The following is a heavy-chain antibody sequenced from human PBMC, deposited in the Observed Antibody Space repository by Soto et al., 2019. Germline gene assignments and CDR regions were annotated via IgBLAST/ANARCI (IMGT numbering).Heavy chain of an antibody. D-gene: IGHD3-22*01. CDR1: GFTFSSYA. CDR2: ISGGGGST. V-gene: IGHV3-23*01. Sequence: PGGSLRPSCAASGFTFSSYAMHWVRQAPGKGLEWVSGISGGGGSTYYADSVKGRFTISRDNSKNTLYLQMNSLRAEDTAVYYCAKDPTSYDSSAQFDSWGQGTLVTVSS. CDR3: AKDPTSYDSSAQFDS. J-gene: IGHJ4*02.